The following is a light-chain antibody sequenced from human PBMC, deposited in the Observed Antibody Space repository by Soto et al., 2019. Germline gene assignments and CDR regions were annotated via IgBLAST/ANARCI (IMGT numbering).Light chain of an antibody. CDR3: QQRSNLVT. V-gene: IGKV3-11*01. J-gene: IGKJ4*01. CDR2: DAS. CDR1: QSVSTS. Sequence: EIVLTQSPATLSLSPGERATLSCKASQSVSTSLAWYQQKPGQAPRLLIYDASKRATGIPARFSGSGSGTDFTLTINSLEPEDFVVYYCQQRSNLVTFGGGTKVEIK.